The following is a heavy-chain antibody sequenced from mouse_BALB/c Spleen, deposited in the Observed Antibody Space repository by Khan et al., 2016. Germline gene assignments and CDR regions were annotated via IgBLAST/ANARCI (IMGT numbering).Heavy chain of an antibody. J-gene: IGHJ2*01. Sequence: EVQLQESGPDLVKPSQSLSLTCTVTGYSITSGYSWHWIQQFPGNKLEWMGYINYNGGTNYNPSLKSRISITRDTSKNQFFLQLNSVITEDTATYYCARDFYGSIYFDYWGHGTTLTVSS. D-gene: IGHD1-1*01. CDR2: INYNGGT. V-gene: IGHV3-1*02. CDR3: ARDFYGSIYFDY. CDR1: GYSITSGYS.